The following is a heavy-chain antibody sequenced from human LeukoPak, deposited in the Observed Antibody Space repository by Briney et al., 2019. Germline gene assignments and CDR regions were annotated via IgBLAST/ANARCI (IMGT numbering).Heavy chain of an antibody. J-gene: IGHJ6*02. Sequence: SETLSLTCTVSGYSISSGYYWGWIRQPPGKGLEWIGSIYHSGSTYYNPSLKSQVTISVDTSENQFSLKLSSVTAADTAVYYCARHRREYYYYGMDVWGQGTTVTVSS. V-gene: IGHV4-38-2*02. CDR2: IYHSGST. CDR3: ARHRREYYYYGMDV. CDR1: GYSISSGYY. D-gene: IGHD5-24*01.